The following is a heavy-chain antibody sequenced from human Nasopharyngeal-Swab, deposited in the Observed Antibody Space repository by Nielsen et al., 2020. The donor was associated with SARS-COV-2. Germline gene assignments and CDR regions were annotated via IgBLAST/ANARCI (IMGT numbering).Heavy chain of an antibody. Sequence: SETLSLTCTVSGGSMNSYYWYWIRQPPGKGLEWIGYVFNSGSTEYSPSLKSRATISVDTSNNQFSLKLSSVTAADTAVYFCARVQEDDEFWSGYHFDYWGQGTLVTVSS. CDR2: VFNSGST. J-gene: IGHJ4*02. V-gene: IGHV4-59*01. D-gene: IGHD3/OR15-3a*01. CDR3: ARVQEDDEFWSGYHFDY. CDR1: GGSMNSYY.